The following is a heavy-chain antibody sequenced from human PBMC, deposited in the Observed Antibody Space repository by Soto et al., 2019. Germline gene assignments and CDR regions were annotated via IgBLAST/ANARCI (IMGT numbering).Heavy chain of an antibody. Sequence: SVKVSCKASGGTFSRNTISWVRQAPGQGLEWMGGIIPIFGTANYAQKFQGRVTITADESTSTAYMELSRLRSEDTAVYYCARQFHYDSSGYYYAYWGQGTLVTGSS. CDR1: GGTFSRNT. J-gene: IGHJ4*02. V-gene: IGHV1-69*13. D-gene: IGHD3-22*01. CDR3: ARQFHYDSSGYYYAY. CDR2: IIPIFGTA.